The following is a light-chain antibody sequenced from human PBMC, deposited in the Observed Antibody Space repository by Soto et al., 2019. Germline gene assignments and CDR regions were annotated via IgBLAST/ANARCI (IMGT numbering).Light chain of an antibody. J-gene: IGLJ3*02. CDR2: EVS. V-gene: IGLV2-14*01. Sequence: QSALTQPASVSGSPGQSITISCTGTSSDVGDYNYVSWYQQHPGKAPKLMIYEVSNRPSGVSSRFSGSKSGNTASLTISGLQAEDEADYYCSSYTSSSTWVFGGGTQLTVL. CDR1: SSDVGDYNY. CDR3: SSYTSSSTWV.